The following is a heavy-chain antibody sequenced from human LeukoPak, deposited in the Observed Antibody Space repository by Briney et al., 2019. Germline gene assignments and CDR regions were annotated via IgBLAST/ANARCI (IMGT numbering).Heavy chain of an antibody. J-gene: IGHJ4*02. CDR1: GFTFSSYS. Sequence: AGGSLRLSCAASGFTFSSYSMNWVRQAPGKGLEWVSYISSSCSTIYYADSVKGRFTISRDNAKNSLYLQMNSLRAEDTAVYYCAREGIRDYGFDYWGQGTLVTVS. CDR2: ISSSCSTI. CDR3: AREGIRDYGFDY. V-gene: IGHV3-48*01. D-gene: IGHD4-17*01.